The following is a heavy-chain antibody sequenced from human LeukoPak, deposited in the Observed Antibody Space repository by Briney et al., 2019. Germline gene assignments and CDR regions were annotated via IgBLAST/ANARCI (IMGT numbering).Heavy chain of an antibody. CDR3: ARDPDYGDFADY. CDR2: IKQDGSEK. Sequence: GGSLRLSCAVSRFTFSSYGMHWVRQAPGKGLEWVANIKQDGSEKYYVDSVKGRFTISRDNAKNSLYLQMNSLRAEDTAVYYCARDPDYGDFADYWGQGTLVTVSS. J-gene: IGHJ4*02. D-gene: IGHD4-17*01. V-gene: IGHV3-7*01. CDR1: RFTFSSYG.